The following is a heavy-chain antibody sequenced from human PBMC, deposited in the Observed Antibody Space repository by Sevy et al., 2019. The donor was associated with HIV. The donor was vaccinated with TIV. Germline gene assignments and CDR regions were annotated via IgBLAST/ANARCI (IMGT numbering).Heavy chain of an antibody. J-gene: IGHJ1*01. D-gene: IGHD4-17*01. CDR3: ARDQETVTIEYFQH. Sequence: GGSLRLSCAASGFTFSSYGMHWVRQAPGKGLEWVAAISYDGSNKYYADSVKGRFTISRDNSKNTLYLQMNSLRAEDTAVYYCARDQETVTIEYFQHWGQGTLVTVSS. V-gene: IGHV3-30-3*01. CDR1: GFTFSSYG. CDR2: ISYDGSNK.